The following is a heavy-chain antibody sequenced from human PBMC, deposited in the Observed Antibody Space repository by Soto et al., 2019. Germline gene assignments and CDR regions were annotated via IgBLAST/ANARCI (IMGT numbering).Heavy chain of an antibody. CDR1: GFIFSTYT. V-gene: IGHV3-21*01. CDR3: ARDPNHCTTTNCYEDY. D-gene: IGHD2-2*01. CDR2: VTSDGYI. Sequence: EVQLVESGGGLVKPGGSLRLSCAASGFIFSTYTMNWVRQAPGKGLEWVSCVTSDGYIYYADSVKGRFTISRDNAKKSLYLQMNSLRAEDTAVYYCARDPNHCTTTNCYEDYWGQGTLVTVPS. J-gene: IGHJ4*02.